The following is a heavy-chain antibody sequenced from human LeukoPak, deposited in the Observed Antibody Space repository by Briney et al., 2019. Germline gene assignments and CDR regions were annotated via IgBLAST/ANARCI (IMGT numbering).Heavy chain of an antibody. Sequence: GASVKVSCKASGYTFTSYDINWVRQATGQGLEWMGWISAYNGNTNYAQKLQGRVTMTTDTSTSTAYMELRSLRSDDTAVYYCARGSRRYYYGSGSFPHFDYWGQGTLVTVSS. CDR2: ISAYNGNT. D-gene: IGHD3-10*01. V-gene: IGHV1-18*01. J-gene: IGHJ4*02. CDR1: GYTFTSYD. CDR3: ARGSRRYYYGSGSFPHFDY.